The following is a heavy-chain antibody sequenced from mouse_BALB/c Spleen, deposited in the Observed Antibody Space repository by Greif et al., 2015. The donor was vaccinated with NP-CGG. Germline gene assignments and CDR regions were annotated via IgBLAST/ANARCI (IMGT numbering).Heavy chain of an antibody. Sequence: VQLQQSRPELVKPGASVKMSCKASGYTFTSYVMHWVKQKPGQGLEWIGYINPYNDGTKYNEKFKGKATLTSDKSSSTACMELSSLTSEDSAVYYCARSDYGSSSWFAYWGQGTLVTVSA. J-gene: IGHJ3*01. CDR2: INPYNDGT. V-gene: IGHV1-14*01. CDR1: GYTFTSYV. D-gene: IGHD1-1*01. CDR3: ARSDYGSSSWFAY.